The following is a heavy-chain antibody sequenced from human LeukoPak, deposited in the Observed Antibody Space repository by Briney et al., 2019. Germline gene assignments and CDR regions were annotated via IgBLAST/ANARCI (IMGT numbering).Heavy chain of an antibody. CDR2: ISGSGGNT. J-gene: IGHJ4*02. CDR3: AKVGVAGTPGYDY. D-gene: IGHD6-19*01. Sequence: GALRLSCAASGFTFSSYAMSWVRQAPGKGLEWVSAISGSGGNTYYADSVKGRFTISRDNSKNTLYLQMNSLRAEDTAVYYCAKVGVAGTPGYDYWGQGTLVTVSS. CDR1: GFTFSSYA. V-gene: IGHV3-23*01.